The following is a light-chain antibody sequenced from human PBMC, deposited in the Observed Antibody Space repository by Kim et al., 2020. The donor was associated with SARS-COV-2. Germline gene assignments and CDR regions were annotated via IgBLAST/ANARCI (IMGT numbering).Light chain of an antibody. J-gene: IGLJ3*02. V-gene: IGLV2-14*04. CDR1: RNDIGGYDY. CDR2: DVT. Sequence: GPSLTISSTGTRNDIGGYDYVSWYQQHPGKAPKLMIYDVTRRPSGVSSRFSGSKSGNTASLTISGLQGDDEAHYYCNSYTTSSTWVFGGGTQLTVL. CDR3: NSYTTSSTWV.